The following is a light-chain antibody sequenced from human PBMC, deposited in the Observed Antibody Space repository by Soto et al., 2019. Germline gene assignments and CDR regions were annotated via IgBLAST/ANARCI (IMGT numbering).Light chain of an antibody. CDR2: GAS. CDR3: QQYGTSRRT. V-gene: IGKV3-20*01. Sequence: EIVMTQSPATLSVSPGERATLSCRASQSVRSSYLAWYQQKPGQAPRXXIYGASSRETGIPDRFSGSASGTEFTLTISRLEPEDFAVYYCQQYGTSRRTFGQGTKVDIK. CDR1: QSVRSSY. J-gene: IGKJ1*01.